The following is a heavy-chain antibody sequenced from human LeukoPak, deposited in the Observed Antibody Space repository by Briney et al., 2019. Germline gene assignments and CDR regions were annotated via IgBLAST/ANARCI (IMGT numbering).Heavy chain of an antibody. CDR3: ARGPPTIAAGGPQQTNYFDY. D-gene: IGHD6-13*01. V-gene: IGHV1-2*02. CDR1: GYTFTGYY. CDR2: INPNSGGT. Sequence: ASVKVSCKASGYTFTGYYMHWVRQAPGQGLEWMGWINPNSGGTNYAQKFQGRVTMTRDTSISTAYMELSRLRSDDTAVYYCARGPPTIAAGGPQQTNYFDYWGQGTLVTVSS. J-gene: IGHJ4*02.